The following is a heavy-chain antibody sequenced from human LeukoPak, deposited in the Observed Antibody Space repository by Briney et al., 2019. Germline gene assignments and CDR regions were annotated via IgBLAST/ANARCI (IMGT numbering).Heavy chain of an antibody. D-gene: IGHD6-19*01. CDR2: IWYDGSDK. CDR3: ARESAGGPDY. CDR1: GFTFSGYG. Sequence: GGSLRLSCVASGFTFSGYGMHWVRQAPGKGLEWVAVIWYDGSDKYYADSVKGRFSISRDNSKNTLYLQMNSLRAEDTAVYYCARESAGGPDYWGQGTLVTVSS. V-gene: IGHV3-33*01. J-gene: IGHJ4*02.